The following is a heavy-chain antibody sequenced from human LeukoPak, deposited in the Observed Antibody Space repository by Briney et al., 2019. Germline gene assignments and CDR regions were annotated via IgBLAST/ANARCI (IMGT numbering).Heavy chain of an antibody. V-gene: IGHV3-23*01. CDR2: ISGSGGST. J-gene: IGHJ4*02. CDR1: GFTFSSYA. D-gene: IGHD1-1*01. Sequence: PGGSLRLSCAASGFTFSSYAMSWVRQAPGKGLEWVSAISGSGGSTYYADSVKGRFTIPRDNSKNTLYLQMNSLRAEDTAVYYCAKDAGAGTAEYYFDYWGQGTLVTVSS. CDR3: AKDAGAGTAEYYFDY.